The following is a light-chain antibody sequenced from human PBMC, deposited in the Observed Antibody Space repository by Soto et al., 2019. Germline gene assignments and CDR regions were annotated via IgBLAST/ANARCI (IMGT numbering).Light chain of an antibody. Sequence: ENVLTQSPGTLSLSPGERATLSCRASQSVTNSFFAWYQQKPGQAPRLLIPGISSRATGIPDRFSGSGSGTDFTLTISRLEPEDFVVYYCQQYSTLPHTFGQGTKLEVK. CDR3: QQYSTLPHT. CDR1: QSVTNSF. J-gene: IGKJ2*01. V-gene: IGKV3-20*01. CDR2: GIS.